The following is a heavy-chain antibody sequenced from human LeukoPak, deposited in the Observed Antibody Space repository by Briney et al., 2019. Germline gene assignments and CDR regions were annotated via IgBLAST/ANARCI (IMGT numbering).Heavy chain of an antibody. CDR1: GYSISSGYY. CDR3: ARHIVVVVAARKNNWFDP. Sequence: KTSETLSLTCTVSGYSISSGYYWGWIRQPPGKGLEWIGSIYHSGSTYYNPSLKSRVTISVDTSKNRFSLKLSSVTAADTAVYYCARHIVVVVAARKNNWFDPWGQGTLVTVSS. D-gene: IGHD2-15*01. V-gene: IGHV4-38-2*02. CDR2: IYHSGST. J-gene: IGHJ5*02.